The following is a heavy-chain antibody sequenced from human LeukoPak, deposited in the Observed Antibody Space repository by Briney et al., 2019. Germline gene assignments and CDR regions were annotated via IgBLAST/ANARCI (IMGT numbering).Heavy chain of an antibody. D-gene: IGHD3-10*01. V-gene: IGHV3-21*01. CDR1: GFTFSSYS. J-gene: IGHJ4*02. CDR3: ARGVGYYGTGAYYFDY. Sequence: GGSLRLSCAASGFTFSSYSMNWVRQAPGKGLEWVSSISSSSSYIYYADSAKGRFTISRDNAKNSLYLQMNSLRAEDTAVYYCARGVGYYGTGAYYFDYWGQGTLVTVSS. CDR2: ISSSSSYI.